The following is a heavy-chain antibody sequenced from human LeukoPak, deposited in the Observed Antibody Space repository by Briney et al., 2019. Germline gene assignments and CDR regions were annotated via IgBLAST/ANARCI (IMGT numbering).Heavy chain of an antibody. J-gene: IGHJ4*02. CDR1: GGSISSSRSY. Sequence: SETLSLTRTVSGGSISSSRSYWGWIRQPPGKGLEWIGSMFYSGSTYYNPSLMPRVTISVDTSKNQFSLELRSLTAADSAVYYCARDQQPDYWGQGTLVTVSS. CDR2: MFYSGST. CDR3: ARDQQPDY. D-gene: IGHD6-13*01. V-gene: IGHV4-39*07.